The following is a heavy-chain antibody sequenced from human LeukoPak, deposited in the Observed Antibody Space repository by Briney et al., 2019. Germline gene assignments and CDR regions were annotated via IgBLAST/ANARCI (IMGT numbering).Heavy chain of an antibody. CDR3: ARDEDWNYGTAYDWFDP. Sequence: ASVKVSCKASVYTFTSYGISWVRQAPGQGLEWMGWISAYNGNTNYAQKLQGRVTMTTDTSTSTAYMVLRSLRSDDTAVYYCARDEDWNYGTAYDWFDPWGQGTLVTVSS. J-gene: IGHJ5*02. V-gene: IGHV1-18*01. D-gene: IGHD1-7*01. CDR1: VYTFTSYG. CDR2: ISAYNGNT.